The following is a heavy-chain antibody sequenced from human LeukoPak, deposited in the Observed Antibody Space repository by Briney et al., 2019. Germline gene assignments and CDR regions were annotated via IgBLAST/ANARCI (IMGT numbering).Heavy chain of an antibody. D-gene: IGHD6-13*01. CDR2: INWNGGST. Sequence: GGSLRLSCAASGFTFDDYGMSWVRQAPGKGLKWVSGINWNGGSTGYADSVKGRFTISRDNAKNSLYLQMNSLRAEDTALYYCARRIAAYYYMDVWGKGTTVTVSS. V-gene: IGHV3-20*04. J-gene: IGHJ6*03. CDR3: ARRIAAYYYMDV. CDR1: GFTFDDYG.